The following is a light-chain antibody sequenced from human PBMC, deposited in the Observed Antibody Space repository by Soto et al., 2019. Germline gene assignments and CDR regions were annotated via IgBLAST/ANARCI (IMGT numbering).Light chain of an antibody. CDR1: SSDVGSYNL. J-gene: IGLJ1*01. CDR3: CSYADSSTPCV. V-gene: IGLV2-23*02. CDR2: EVT. Sequence: QSVLTQPASVSGSPGQSITISCTGTSSDVGSYNLVSWYQQDPGKAPKLMIYEVTKRPSGVSNRFSGSKSGNTASLTISGLQAEDEADYYCCSYADSSTPCVFGTGTKLTVL.